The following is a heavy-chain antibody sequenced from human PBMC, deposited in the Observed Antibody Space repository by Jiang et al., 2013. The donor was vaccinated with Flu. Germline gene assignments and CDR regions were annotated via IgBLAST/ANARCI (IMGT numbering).Heavy chain of an antibody. V-gene: IGHV3-33*01. J-gene: IGHJ4*02. CDR3: ARGAPYCGGDCYPYYFDF. D-gene: IGHD2-21*02. CDR1: GFTFSSYG. CDR2: IWYDGSNE. Sequence: APSGFTFSSYGMHWVRQAPGKGLEWVAVIWYDGSNEYYADSVKGRFTISRDNSKNTLYLQMSSLRAEDTAVYYCARGAPYCGGDCYPYYFDFWGQGTLVTVSS.